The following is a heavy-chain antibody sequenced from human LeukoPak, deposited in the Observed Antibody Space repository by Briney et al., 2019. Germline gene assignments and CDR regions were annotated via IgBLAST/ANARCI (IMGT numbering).Heavy chain of an antibody. D-gene: IGHD1-14*01. Sequence: SGGSLRLSCAASGFTFSSYEMNWVRQAPGKGLEWVSYISSSGSTIYYADSVKGRFTISRDNAKNSLYLQMNSLRAEDTAVYYCARGTNAYPGTDYWGQGTLVTVSS. CDR2: ISSSGSTI. J-gene: IGHJ4*02. V-gene: IGHV3-48*03. CDR3: ARGTNAYPGTDY. CDR1: GFTFSSYE.